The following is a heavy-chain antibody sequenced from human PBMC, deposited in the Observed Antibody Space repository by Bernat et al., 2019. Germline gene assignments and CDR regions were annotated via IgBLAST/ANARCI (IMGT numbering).Heavy chain of an antibody. D-gene: IGHD1-26*01. J-gene: IGHJ4*02. V-gene: IGHV3-74*01. CDR2: INSDGSST. CDR1: GFTFSSYW. CDR3: ARVLRGAREFDY. Sequence: EVQLVESGGGLVQPGGSLRLSCAASGFTFSSYWMHWVRQAPGKGLVWVSRINSDGSSTSDADSVKGRFTISRDNAKNTLYLQMNSLRAEDTAVYYCARVLRGAREFDYWGQGTLVTVSS.